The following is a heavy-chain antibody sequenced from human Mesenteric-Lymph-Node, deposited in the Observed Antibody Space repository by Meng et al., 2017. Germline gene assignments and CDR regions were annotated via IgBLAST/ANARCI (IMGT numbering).Heavy chain of an antibody. Sequence: SETLSLTCTVSGGSISSSHYYWGWIRQSPGKGLEWIGSIYHGGSTYYDPSLRGRVTMSVDTSKNQFSLSLASVSAADTAVYYCARGPVTTLLVTDYFNYWGHGTLVTVSS. CDR2: IYHGGST. V-gene: IGHV4-39*07. D-gene: IGHD4-17*01. J-gene: IGHJ4*01. CDR1: GGSISSSHYY. CDR3: ARGPVTTLLVTDYFNY.